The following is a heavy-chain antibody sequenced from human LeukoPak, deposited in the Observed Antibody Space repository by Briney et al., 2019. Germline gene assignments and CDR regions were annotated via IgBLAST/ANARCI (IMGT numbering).Heavy chain of an antibody. Sequence: PGGSLRLSCAASGFTFSSYSMNWVRQAPGKGLEWVSSISSSSSYICYADSVKGRFTISRDNAKNSLYLQMNSLRAEDTAVYYCAREADVVVAPRRPFDYWGQGTLVTVSS. V-gene: IGHV3-21*01. J-gene: IGHJ4*02. CDR1: GFTFSSYS. CDR3: AREADVVVAPRRPFDY. D-gene: IGHD2-15*01. CDR2: ISSSSSYI.